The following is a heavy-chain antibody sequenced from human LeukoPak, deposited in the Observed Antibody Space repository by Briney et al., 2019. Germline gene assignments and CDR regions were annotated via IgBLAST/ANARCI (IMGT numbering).Heavy chain of an antibody. CDR1: GYTFTGYY. CDR3: ARGPAYYYGSGSPHRFDY. V-gene: IGHV1-2*02. Sequence: ASVKVSCKASGYTFTGYYMHWVRQAPGQGLEWMGWINPYSGGTNYAQKFQGRVTMTRDTSISTAYMELSRLRSDDTAVYYCARGPAYYYGSGSPHRFDYWGQGTLVTVSS. J-gene: IGHJ4*02. CDR2: INPYSGGT. D-gene: IGHD3-10*01.